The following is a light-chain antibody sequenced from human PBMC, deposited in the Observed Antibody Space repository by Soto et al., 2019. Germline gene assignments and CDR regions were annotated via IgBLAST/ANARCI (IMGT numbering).Light chain of an antibody. CDR2: KAS. CDR3: QHYNSYAEA. V-gene: IGKV1-5*03. J-gene: IGKJ1*01. Sequence: DIQMTKSPSTLSGSVGDRVTITCRASQTISSWLAWYQQKPGKAPKLLIYKASTLKGGFPSSFSGSRSGTEFTLTIRSLQADDVATYCCQHYNSYAEAFGQGTKVELK. CDR1: QTISSW.